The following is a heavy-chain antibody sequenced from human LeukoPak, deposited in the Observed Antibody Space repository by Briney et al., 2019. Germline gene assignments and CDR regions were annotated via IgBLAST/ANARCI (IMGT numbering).Heavy chain of an antibody. Sequence: PSETLYLTCAVYGGSLSGYYWSWIRQPPGKGPEWIGEINHSGSTNYNPSLKSRVSISADTSKNQFSLKLSSVTAADTAVYYCARTGETAMDSRGLFDYWGQGTLVTVSS. CDR3: ARTGETAMDSRGLFDY. V-gene: IGHV4-34*01. CDR2: INHSGST. D-gene: IGHD5-18*01. CDR1: GGSLSGYY. J-gene: IGHJ4*02.